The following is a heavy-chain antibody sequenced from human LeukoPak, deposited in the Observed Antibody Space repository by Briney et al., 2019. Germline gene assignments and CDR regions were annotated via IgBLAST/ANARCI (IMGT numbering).Heavy chain of an antibody. V-gene: IGHV3-53*01. Sequence: PGGSLRLSCTVSGFTLSSNSMSWVRQAPGKGLEWVSFIYSAGNTHYSDSVKGRFTISIDNSKNTLYLQMNSLRAEDTAVYYCARRAGAYSHPYDYWGQGTLVTVSS. CDR1: GFTLSSNS. CDR3: ARRAGAYSHPYDY. CDR2: IYSAGNT. D-gene: IGHD4/OR15-4a*01. J-gene: IGHJ4*02.